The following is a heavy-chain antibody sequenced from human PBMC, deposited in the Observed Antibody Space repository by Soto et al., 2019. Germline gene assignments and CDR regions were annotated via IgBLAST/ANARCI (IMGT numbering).Heavy chain of an antibody. J-gene: IGHJ5*02. Sequence: SETLSLTCAVSGDSLTNTRNYWGWIRQPPGKGLEWIGTFYFGGRISYNPSLKSRAIITIDTSKNQLSLKLSSMTAADTAVYYCASGHCVGGSCSLNWFDPWGQGTLVTVSS. CDR2: FYFGGRI. CDR3: ASGHCVGGSCSLNWFDP. CDR1: GDSLTNTRNY. V-gene: IGHV4-39*01. D-gene: IGHD2-15*01.